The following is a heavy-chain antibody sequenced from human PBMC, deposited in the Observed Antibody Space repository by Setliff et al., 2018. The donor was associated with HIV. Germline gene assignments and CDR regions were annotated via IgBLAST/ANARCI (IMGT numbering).Heavy chain of an antibody. CDR3: ARGQGCGGGCHYAFDM. Sequence: PSETLSLTCTVSGDSISSDFYWGWLRQPPGKGLEWIGSISHSGNTYYMPSLQRRVTISVDMSKNQFSLNLNSVTAADTAVYYCARGQGCGGGCHYAFDMWGQGTMVTVSS. CDR1: GDSISSDFY. J-gene: IGHJ3*02. CDR2: ISHSGNT. V-gene: IGHV4-38-2*02. D-gene: IGHD2-21*02.